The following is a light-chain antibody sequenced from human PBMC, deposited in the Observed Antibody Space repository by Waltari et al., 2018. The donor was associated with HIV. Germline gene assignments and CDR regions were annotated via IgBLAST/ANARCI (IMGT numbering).Light chain of an antibody. CDR3: NSRDNSANVV. CDR2: GKN. J-gene: IGLJ2*01. Sequence: SSELTQDPAVSVALGQTVVITCRGDSLRTFYASWYQQKPGQAPVLVIYGKNNRPSGMPDRFSCSISGNTASLTITGAQAEDAADYYCNSRDNSANVVFGGGTKLTVL. V-gene: IGLV3-19*01. CDR1: SLRTFY.